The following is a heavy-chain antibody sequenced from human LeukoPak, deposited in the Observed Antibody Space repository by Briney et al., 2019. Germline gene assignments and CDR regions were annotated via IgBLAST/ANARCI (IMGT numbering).Heavy chain of an antibody. CDR2: IYYSGST. CDR3: ARVVRYSGPSYYYYGMDV. J-gene: IGHJ6*02. CDR1: GGSISSYY. V-gene: IGHV4-59*01. Sequence: PSETLSLTCTVSGGSISSYYWSWIRQPPGKGLEWIGYIYYSGSTNYNPSLKSRVTISVDTSKNQFSLKLSSVTAAGTAVYYCARVVRYSGPSYYYYGMDVWGQGTTVAVSS. D-gene: IGHD2-15*01.